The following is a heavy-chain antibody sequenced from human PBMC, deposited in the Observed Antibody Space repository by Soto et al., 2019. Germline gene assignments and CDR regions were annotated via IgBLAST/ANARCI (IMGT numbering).Heavy chain of an antibody. V-gene: IGHV4-39*01. CDR1: GGAISSNIYY. D-gene: IGHD3-22*01. Sequence: SETLSLTCSVSGGAISSNIYYWGWIRQPPGKVLGWIGTVQDSGSTEYTASLKKRGAIAGETCDNRLSLRLNSVTSSDTAVYYCARQHYYDSSGYYTWNWGQGTLVT. CDR2: VQDSGST. CDR3: ARQHYYDSSGYYTWN. J-gene: IGHJ4*02.